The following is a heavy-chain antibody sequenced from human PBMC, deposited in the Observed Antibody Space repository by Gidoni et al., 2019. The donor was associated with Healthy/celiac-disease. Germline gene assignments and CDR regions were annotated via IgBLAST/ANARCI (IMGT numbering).Heavy chain of an antibody. CDR2: ISGSGCST. CDR3: AKDFAGAKTGTTAFDI. Sequence: EVQLLESGGGLVQPGGSLRLSCAASGFTFSSNAMSWVRQAPGKGLEWVSAISGSGCSTYYADSVKGRFTISRDNSKNTLYLQMNSLRAEDTAVYYCAKDFAGAKTGTTAFDIWGQGTMVTVSS. V-gene: IGHV3-23*01. D-gene: IGHD1-1*01. J-gene: IGHJ3*02. CDR1: GFTFSSNA.